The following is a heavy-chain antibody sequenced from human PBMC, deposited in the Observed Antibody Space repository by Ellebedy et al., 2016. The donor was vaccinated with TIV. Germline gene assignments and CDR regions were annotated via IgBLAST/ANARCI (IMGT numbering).Heavy chain of an antibody. J-gene: IGHJ5*02. Sequence: ASVKVSCXASGYTFTGNHMHWVRQAPGQGLEWMGWINSSGGTNYAQKFQGRVTMTRDTSISTAYMELSRLTSDDTAVYYCARVVIGLDLWGQGTLVTVSS. CDR2: INSSGGT. CDR3: ARVVIGLDL. CDR1: GYTFTGNH. V-gene: IGHV1-2*02. D-gene: IGHD2-2*01.